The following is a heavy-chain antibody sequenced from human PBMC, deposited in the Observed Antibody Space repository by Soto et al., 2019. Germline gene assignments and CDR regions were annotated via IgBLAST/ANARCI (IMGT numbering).Heavy chain of an antibody. V-gene: IGHV3-30-3*01. Sequence: GGSLRLSCAASGFTFSSYAMHWVRQAPGKGLEWVAVISYDGSNKYYADSVKGRFTISRDNSKNTLYLQMNSLRAEDTAVYYCARVKYYYDSSDPFDYWGQGTLVTVSS. CDR1: GFTFSSYA. CDR2: ISYDGSNK. J-gene: IGHJ4*02. CDR3: ARVKYYYDSSDPFDY. D-gene: IGHD3-22*01.